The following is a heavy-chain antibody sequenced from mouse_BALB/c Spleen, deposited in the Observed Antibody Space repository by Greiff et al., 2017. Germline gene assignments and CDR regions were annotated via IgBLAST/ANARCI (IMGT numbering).Heavy chain of an antibody. CDR2: INPSNGRT. Sequence: QVQLQQPGAELVKPGASVKLSCKASGYTFTSYWMHWVKQRPGQGLEWIGEINPSNGRTNYNEKFKSKATLTVDKSSSTAYMQLSSLTSEDSAVYYCARDYYGSRTGYFDYWGQGTTLTVSA. CDR3: ARDYYGSRTGYFDY. D-gene: IGHD1-1*01. J-gene: IGHJ2*01. V-gene: IGHV1S81*02. CDR1: GYTFTSYW.